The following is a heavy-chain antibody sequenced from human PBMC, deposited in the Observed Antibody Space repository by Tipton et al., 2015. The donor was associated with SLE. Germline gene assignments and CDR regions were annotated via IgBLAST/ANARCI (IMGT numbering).Heavy chain of an antibody. J-gene: IGHJ5*02. CDR2: IYYSGST. CDR1: GASVSSFC. CDR3: ARVQAYEGFDP. Sequence: TLSLTCTVSGASVSSFCWNWIRQSPGKGLEWIGSIYYSGSTYYNPSLKSRVTISVDTSKNQFSLKLSSVTAADTAVYYCARVQAYEGFDPWGQGTLVTVSS. V-gene: IGHV4-59*02. D-gene: IGHD3-16*01.